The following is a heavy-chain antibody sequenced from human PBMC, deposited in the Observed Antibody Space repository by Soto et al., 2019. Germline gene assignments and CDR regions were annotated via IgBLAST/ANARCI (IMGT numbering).Heavy chain of an antibody. CDR3: VQDAEYDISGWLDT. Sequence: EVQLVESGGGLVQPGRSLRLSCAASGFIFDDYAMYWVRQAPGKGLEWVSGINWNSGSIVYADSVKGRFTISRDKGKNSLYLHMNSLRVEDTALSYCVQDAEYDISGWLDTWGQGTLVTVAA. J-gene: IGHJ5*02. CDR2: INWNSGSI. D-gene: IGHD3-9*01. CDR1: GFIFDDYA. V-gene: IGHV3-9*01.